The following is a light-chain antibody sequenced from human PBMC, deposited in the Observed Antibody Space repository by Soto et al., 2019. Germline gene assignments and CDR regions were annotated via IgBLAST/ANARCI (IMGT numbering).Light chain of an antibody. V-gene: IGKV3-20*01. J-gene: IGKJ2*01. CDR1: QSVNSNY. CDR2: GAS. Sequence: VLTQSPGTLSLSPGERVTLSCRASQSVNSNYLAWYQQKPGQAPRLLIYGASSRATGVPTRFSGSGSGTDFTLTISSLEPEDFAVYYCHQYGLSPRHPFGQGTKLEIK. CDR3: HQYGLSPRHP.